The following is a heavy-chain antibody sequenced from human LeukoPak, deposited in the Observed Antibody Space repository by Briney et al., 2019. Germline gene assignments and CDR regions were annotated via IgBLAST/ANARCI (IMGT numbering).Heavy chain of an antibody. CDR1: GFTFSSYA. CDR2: ISGSGGST. J-gene: IGHJ4*02. D-gene: IGHD3-10*01. V-gene: IGHV3-23*01. Sequence: GGSLRLSCAASGFTFSSYAMSWVRQAPGKGLEWVSAISGSGGSTHYADSVKGRFTISRDNSKNTLYLQMNSLRAEDTAVYYCAKDREYYYGSGSYYFDYWGQGTLVTVSS. CDR3: AKDREYYYGSGSYYFDY.